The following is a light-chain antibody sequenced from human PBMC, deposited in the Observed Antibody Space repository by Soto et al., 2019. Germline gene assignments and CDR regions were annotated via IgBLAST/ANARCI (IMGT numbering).Light chain of an antibody. CDR3: QQTYSTPWT. Sequence: PGEGVTLSCRARQSVSSSYLTCYQQNPGQAPRFLIYCASTRSTSIPATFSGSWSGTDFTLTISSLQPEDFGTIYCQQTYSTPWTFGQGTKVDI. V-gene: IGKV3D-7*01. J-gene: IGKJ1*01. CDR1: QSVSSSY. CDR2: CAS.